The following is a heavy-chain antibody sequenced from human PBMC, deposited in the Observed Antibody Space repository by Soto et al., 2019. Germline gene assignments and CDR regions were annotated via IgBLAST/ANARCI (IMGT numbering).Heavy chain of an antibody. CDR3: TRHHTGIAESGKENNDY. D-gene: IGHD4-17*01. Sequence: PGGSLRLSCTGSEFTFSDYAISWVRQAPGKGLEWIGLIRRQVYGGTPEYAVSVKGRFAISRDDSRSISYLQMNSLKTEDTAVYYCTRHHTGIAESGKENNDYWGKGTLVTV. V-gene: IGHV3-49*04. CDR1: EFTFSDYA. J-gene: IGHJ4*02. CDR2: IRRQVYGGTP.